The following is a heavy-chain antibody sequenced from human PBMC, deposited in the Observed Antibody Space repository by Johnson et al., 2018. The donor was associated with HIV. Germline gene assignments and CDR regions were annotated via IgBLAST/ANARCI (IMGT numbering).Heavy chain of an antibody. CDR2: ISSSGSII. CDR3: ARDSTPWGGDTVGYAFDI. V-gene: IGHV3-11*04. CDR1: GFSFSDYY. J-gene: IGHJ3*02. Sequence: VLLLESGGGLVKPGGSLRLSCAASGFSFSDYYMNWIRQAPGKGLEWVSYISSSGSIIYYADSVKGRFTIARDNAKKSMYIKMNSRRAEDTAVYYCARDSTPWGGDTVGYAFDIWGRGTMVTVSS. D-gene: IGHD4-17*01.